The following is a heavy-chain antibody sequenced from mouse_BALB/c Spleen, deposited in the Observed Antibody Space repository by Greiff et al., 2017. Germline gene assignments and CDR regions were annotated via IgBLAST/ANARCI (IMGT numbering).Heavy chain of an antibody. J-gene: IGHJ4*01. CDR2: INSNGGST. V-gene: IGHV5-6-2*01. CDR1: GFTFSSYY. Sequence: EVQVVESGGGLVKLGGSLKLSCAASGFTFSSYYMSWVRQTPEKRLELVAAINSNGGSTYYPDTVKGRFTISRDNAKNTLYLQMSSLKSEDTALYYCARHLSNAMDYWGQGTSVTVSS. D-gene: IGHD6-2*01. CDR3: ARHLSNAMDY.